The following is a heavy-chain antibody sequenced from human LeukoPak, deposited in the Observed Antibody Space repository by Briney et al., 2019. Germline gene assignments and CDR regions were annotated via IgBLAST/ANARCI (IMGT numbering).Heavy chain of an antibody. J-gene: IGHJ5*02. CDR2: IYYSGST. CDR1: GGSISSYY. Sequence: SETLSLTCTVSGGSISSYYWSWIRQPPGKGLEWIGYIYYSGSTNYNPSLKSRVTISVDTSKNQFSLKLSSVTAADTAVYYCARVYGSSAWFDPWGQGTLVTVSS. D-gene: IGHD3-22*01. CDR3: ARVYGSSAWFDP. V-gene: IGHV4-59*01.